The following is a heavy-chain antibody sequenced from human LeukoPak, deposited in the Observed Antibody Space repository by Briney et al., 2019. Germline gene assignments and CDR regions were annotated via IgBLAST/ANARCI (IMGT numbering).Heavy chain of an antibody. D-gene: IGHD2-21*02. CDR3: AHRRDVFGDWDRGHFDY. CDR1: GFSLTTSPVG. V-gene: IGHV2-5*02. CDR2: IYWDDDK. Sequence: SGPTPVNPTQTLTLTCTFSGFSLTTSPVGVGWIRQPPGKALEWLALIYWDDDKRYSPSLKSRLTITKDTSKNQVVLTMTNMDPVDTATYYCAHRRDVFGDWDRGHFDYWGQGTLVTVSS. J-gene: IGHJ4*02.